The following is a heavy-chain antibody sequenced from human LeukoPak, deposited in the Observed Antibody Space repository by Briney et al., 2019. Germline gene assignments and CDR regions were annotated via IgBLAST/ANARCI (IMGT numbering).Heavy chain of an antibody. CDR2: ISGSGGST. CDR1: GFIFSSYG. J-gene: IGHJ4*02. Sequence: GGSLRLSCAASGFIFSSYGMSWVRQAPGKGLEWVSAISGSGGSTYYADSVKGRFTISRDNSKNTLYLQMNSLRAEDTAVYHCARTKEMATISYFDSWGQGTLVTVSS. D-gene: IGHD5-24*01. V-gene: IGHV3-23*01. CDR3: ARTKEMATISYFDS.